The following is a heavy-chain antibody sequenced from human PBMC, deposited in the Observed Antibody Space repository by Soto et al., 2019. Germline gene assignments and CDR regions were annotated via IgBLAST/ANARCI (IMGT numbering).Heavy chain of an antibody. D-gene: IGHD3-16*01. Sequence: QPGGSLRLSCAASGFSFGSYALSWVRQAPGKGLEWVSTISGSDGKTFYADSVKGRFSISRDTSKSTVYLQMNSLRADDTAMYYFAWWSYLDYWGQGTRLTVSS. J-gene: IGHJ4*02. CDR2: ISGSDGKT. V-gene: IGHV3-23*01. CDR1: GFSFGSYA. CDR3: AWWSYLDY.